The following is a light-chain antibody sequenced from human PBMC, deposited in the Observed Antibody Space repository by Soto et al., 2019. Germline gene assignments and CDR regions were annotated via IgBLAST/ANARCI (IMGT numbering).Light chain of an antibody. V-gene: IGKV1-5*01. CDR1: QTISRW. CDR3: HSRA. J-gene: IGKJ5*01. Sequence: DIPLNQTPSTLSAYVGDEVTITCRASQTISRWLAWYQQKPGRAPKLLIYDASTLESGVPSRFSGSGSETEFTLTISRLQPDDFETYFCHSRAFGQGTRLEVK. CDR2: DAS.